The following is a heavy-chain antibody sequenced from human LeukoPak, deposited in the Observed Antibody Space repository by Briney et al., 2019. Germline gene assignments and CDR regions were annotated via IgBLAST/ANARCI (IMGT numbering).Heavy chain of an antibody. V-gene: IGHV4-34*01. CDR2: INHSGST. Sequence: PSETLSLTCAVYGGSSSGYYWSWIRQPPGKGLEWIGEINHSGSTNYNPSLKSRVTISVDTSKNQLSLKLRSVTAADTAVYYCARLRIRRGQLWYLPYFAYWGQGTLVSVSS. CDR1: GGSSSGYY. D-gene: IGHD5-18*01. CDR3: ARLRIRRGQLWYLPYFAY. J-gene: IGHJ4*02.